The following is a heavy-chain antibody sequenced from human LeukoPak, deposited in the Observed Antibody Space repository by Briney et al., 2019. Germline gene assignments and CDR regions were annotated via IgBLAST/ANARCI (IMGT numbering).Heavy chain of an antibody. Sequence: QPGRSLRLSCAASGFTFSSYGMHWVRQAPGKGLEWVAVISYDGSNKYYADSVKGRFTISRDNAKNSLYLQMNSLRAEDTALYYCAKDIGSYYVAVPSYGMDVWGQGTTVTVSS. V-gene: IGHV3-30*18. CDR1: GFTFSSYG. D-gene: IGHD1-26*01. CDR3: AKDIGSYYVAVPSYGMDV. J-gene: IGHJ6*02. CDR2: ISYDGSNK.